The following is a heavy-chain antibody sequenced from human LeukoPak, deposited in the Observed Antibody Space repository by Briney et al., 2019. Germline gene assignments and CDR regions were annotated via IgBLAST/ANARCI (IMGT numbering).Heavy chain of an antibody. CDR3: ARGPRRGLQAPGFDP. D-gene: IGHD5-24*01. Sequence: PSETLSLTCAVYGGPFRGYYWSWIRQPPGKGPEWTGEINHSGSTNYNPSLKSRVTISVDTSKNQFSLKLSSVTAADTAVYYCARGPRRGLQAPGFDPSGQGTLVTVSS. CDR2: INHSGST. V-gene: IGHV4-34*01. CDR1: GGPFRGYY. J-gene: IGHJ5*02.